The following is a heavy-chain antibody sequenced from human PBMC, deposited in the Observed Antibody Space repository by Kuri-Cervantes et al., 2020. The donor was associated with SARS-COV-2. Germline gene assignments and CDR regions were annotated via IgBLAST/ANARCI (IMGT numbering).Heavy chain of an antibody. D-gene: IGHD3-16*01. V-gene: IGHV1-69*13. CDR1: GGTFSSYA. CDR3: ASLGDSGDLSPPFDY. J-gene: IGHJ4*02. Sequence: SVKVSCKASGGTFSSYAISWVRQAPGQGLEWMGGIIPIFGTANYAQKFQGRVTITADESTSTAYMELSSLRSEDTAVYYCASLGDSGDLSPPFDYWGQGTLVTVSS. CDR2: IIPIFGTA.